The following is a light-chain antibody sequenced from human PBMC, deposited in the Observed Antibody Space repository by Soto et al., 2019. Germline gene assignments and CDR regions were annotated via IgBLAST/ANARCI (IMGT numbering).Light chain of an antibody. J-gene: IGKJ3*01. CDR1: QSVASTY. CDR2: GAS. V-gene: IGKV3-20*01. Sequence: EVVLTQSPGTLSLSPGERGILSCRASQSVASTYLAWYQQKPGQAPRLLIYGASSRATDIPDRFSGGGSGTDFILTISRLEPEDFAVYFCQQYAYSPPTFGPGTKVDIK. CDR3: QQYAYSPPT.